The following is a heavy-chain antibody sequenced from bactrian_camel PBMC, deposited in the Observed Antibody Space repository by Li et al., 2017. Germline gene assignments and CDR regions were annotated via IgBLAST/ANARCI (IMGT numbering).Heavy chain of an antibody. J-gene: IGHJ4*01. V-gene: IGHV3S6*01. CDR1: GITFSRHD. CDR2: ITSLPSLFRAA. D-gene: IGHD4*01. Sequence: HVQLVESGGGLVQPGESLRLSCVASGITFSRHDMSWVRQAPGKEVEWVAGITSLPSLFRAASYADSVKGRFTISRDNAKRTMYLHMNSLKSEDTAVYSCAPHGRSYVDYNCRAGLGQGTQVTVS.